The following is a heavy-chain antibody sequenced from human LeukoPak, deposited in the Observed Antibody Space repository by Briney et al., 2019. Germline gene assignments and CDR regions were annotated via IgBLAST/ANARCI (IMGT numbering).Heavy chain of an antibody. J-gene: IGHJ5*02. Sequence: GASVKVSCKASGYTFTSYDVHWVRQATGQGLEWMAWMNPNSGNTGYAQKFQGRVTVTRNTSLSTAYMELSSLRSEDTALYYCASRVTTNGGGWFDPWGQGTVVTVSS. CDR2: MNPNSGNT. D-gene: IGHD1/OR15-1a*01. CDR3: ASRVTTNGGGWFDP. V-gene: IGHV1-8*01. CDR1: GYTFTSYD.